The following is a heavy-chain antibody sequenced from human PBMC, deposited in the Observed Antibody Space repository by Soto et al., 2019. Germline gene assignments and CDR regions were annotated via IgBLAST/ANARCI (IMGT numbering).Heavy chain of an antibody. J-gene: IGHJ5*02. D-gene: IGHD2-15*01. CDR3: ARSMVVAALAPPFDP. CDR1: GYTFTSYG. Sequence: ASVKVSCKASGYTFTSYGISWVRQAPGQGLEWMGWISAYNGNTNYAQELQGRVTMTTDTSTSTAYMELRSLRSDDTAVYYCARSMVVAALAPPFDPWGQGTLVTVSS. V-gene: IGHV1-18*04. CDR2: ISAYNGNT.